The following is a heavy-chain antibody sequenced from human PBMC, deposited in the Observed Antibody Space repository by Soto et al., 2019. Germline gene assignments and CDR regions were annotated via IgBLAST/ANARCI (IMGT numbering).Heavy chain of an antibody. CDR2: INNDGSST. Sequence: EVQLVESGGGFVQAGGALRLSCAAFGNTFSGYRMHWLHQARGKGMVWVSHINNDGSSTNYADSVRGRFTISRDNSKNTLYLQMNSLRAEDTAVYDCATEMSAGYWGQGTLVSVSS. J-gene: IGHJ4*02. CDR1: GNTFSGYR. V-gene: IGHV3-74*01. CDR3: ATEMSAGY. D-gene: IGHD3-3*01.